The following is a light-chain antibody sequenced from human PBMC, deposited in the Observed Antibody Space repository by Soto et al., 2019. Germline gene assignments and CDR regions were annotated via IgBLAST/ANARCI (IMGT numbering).Light chain of an antibody. CDR3: QQLNNYPRT. CDR2: VAS. Sequence: DIQLTQSPSFLSASVGDRVTITCRASQGISSYLAWYQQKPGKAPKLLIYVASTLQTGVPSRFSGSGSGTEFTLTISSLQPEDLATYYCQQLNNYPRTFGQGTRLEIK. V-gene: IGKV1-9*01. J-gene: IGKJ5*01. CDR1: QGISSY.